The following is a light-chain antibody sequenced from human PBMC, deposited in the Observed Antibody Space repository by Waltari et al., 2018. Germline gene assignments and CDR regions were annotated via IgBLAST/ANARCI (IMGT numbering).Light chain of an antibody. CDR3: QQTNSFPYT. V-gene: IGKV1-12*01. CDR2: GAS. Sequence: DIQMTQSPSSVSASAGDRVTITCRASQDISIWLTWYQQKPGTGPKLLIYGASSLQSGVSSRFGGIGSGTHVTLTVSSLQPEDFATYYCQQTNSFPYTFGQGTKLEI. J-gene: IGKJ2*01. CDR1: QDISIW.